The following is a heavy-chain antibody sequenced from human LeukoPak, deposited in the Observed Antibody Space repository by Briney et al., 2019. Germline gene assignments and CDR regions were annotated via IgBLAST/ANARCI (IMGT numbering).Heavy chain of an antibody. Sequence: SETLSLTCTVSGGSISSSSYYWGWIRQPPGKGLEWIGSIYYSGSTYYNPSLKSRVTISVDTSKNQFSLKLSSVTAADTAVYYCARVGRATPIRGAFFDYWGQGTLVTVSS. J-gene: IGHJ4*02. CDR1: GGSISSSSYY. CDR2: IYYSGST. CDR3: ARVGRATPIRGAFFDY. V-gene: IGHV4-39*01. D-gene: IGHD5-12*01.